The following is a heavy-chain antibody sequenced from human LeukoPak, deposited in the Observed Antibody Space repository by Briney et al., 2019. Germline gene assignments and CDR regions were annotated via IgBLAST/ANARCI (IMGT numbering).Heavy chain of an antibody. J-gene: IGHJ4*02. CDR3: ARGQQLESFDY. Sequence: SETLSLTCAVYGGSFSGYYWSWIRQPPGKGLEWIGEINHSGSTNYNPSLKSRVTISVDTSKNQFSLKLSSVAAADTAVYYCARGQQLESFDYWGQGTLVTVSS. V-gene: IGHV4-34*01. D-gene: IGHD6-13*01. CDR1: GGSFSGYY. CDR2: INHSGST.